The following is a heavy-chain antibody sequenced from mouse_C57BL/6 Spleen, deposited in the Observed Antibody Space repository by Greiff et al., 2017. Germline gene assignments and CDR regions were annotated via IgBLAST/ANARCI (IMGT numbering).Heavy chain of an antibody. CDR2: ISDGGSYT. CDR3: ARVYDYDPFDY. CDR1: GFTFSSYA. J-gene: IGHJ2*01. Sequence: LMESGGGLVKPGGSLKLSCAASGFTFSSYAMSWVRQTPEKRLEWVATISDGGSYTYYPDNVKGRFTISRDNAKNNLYLQMSHLKSEDTAMYYCARVYDYDPFDYWGQGTTLTVSS. V-gene: IGHV5-4*01. D-gene: IGHD2-4*01.